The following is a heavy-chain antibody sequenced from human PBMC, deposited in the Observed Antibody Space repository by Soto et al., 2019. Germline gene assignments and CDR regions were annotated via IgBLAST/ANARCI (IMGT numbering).Heavy chain of an antibody. CDR2: IWYDGSNK. Sequence: QVQLVESGGGVVQPGRSLRLSCAASGFTFSSYGMHWVRQAPGKGLEWVAVIWYDGSNKYYADSVKGRFTISRDNSKNTLYLQMNSLRAEDTAVYYCARDRLWVDYYDFWSGYLDYWGQGTLVTVSS. D-gene: IGHD3-3*01. CDR3: ARDRLWVDYYDFWSGYLDY. J-gene: IGHJ4*02. V-gene: IGHV3-33*01. CDR1: GFTFSSYG.